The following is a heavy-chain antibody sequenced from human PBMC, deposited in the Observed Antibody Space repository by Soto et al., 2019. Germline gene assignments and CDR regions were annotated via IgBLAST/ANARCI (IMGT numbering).Heavy chain of an antibody. CDR2: IIPIFGTA. J-gene: IGHJ6*02. CDR3: AREGRVAVGATGSYYYYYGMDV. CDR1: GGTFSSYA. V-gene: IGHV1-69*01. D-gene: IGHD1-26*01. Sequence: QVQLVQSGAEVKKPGSSVKVSCKASGGTFSSYAISWVRQAPGQGLEWMGGIIPIFGTANYAQKFQGRVTITADESTSTAYMELSSLRSEDTAAYYCAREGRVAVGATGSYYYYYGMDVWGQGTAVTVSS.